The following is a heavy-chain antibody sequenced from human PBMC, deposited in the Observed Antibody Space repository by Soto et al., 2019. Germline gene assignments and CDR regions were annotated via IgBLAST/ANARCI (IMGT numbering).Heavy chain of an antibody. J-gene: IGHJ4*02. CDR2: IKGDGSEK. CDR3: AAGFPPDY. CDR1: GFTFSAFW. Sequence: EVQVVESGGGLVQPGGSLKLSCAASGFTFSAFWMNWVRQAPGKGLEWVANIKGDGSEKYYVDSVKGRFTISRDSAKNTLYLEMNSLRAEDTALYYCAAGFPPDYWGQGTLVTVSS. V-gene: IGHV3-7*01. D-gene: IGHD3-10*01.